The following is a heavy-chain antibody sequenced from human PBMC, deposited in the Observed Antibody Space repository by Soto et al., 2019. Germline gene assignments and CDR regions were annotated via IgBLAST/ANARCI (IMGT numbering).Heavy chain of an antibody. CDR3: AKDTGGSFQNFDY. CDR2: ISWNSGSI. Sequence: GGSLRLSCAASGFTFDDYAMHWVRQAPGKGLEWVSGISWNSGSIGYADSVKGRFTISRDNAKNSLYLQMNSLRAEDTALYYCAKDTGGSFQNFDYWGQGTLVTVSS. D-gene: IGHD1-26*01. J-gene: IGHJ4*02. CDR1: GFTFDDYA. V-gene: IGHV3-9*01.